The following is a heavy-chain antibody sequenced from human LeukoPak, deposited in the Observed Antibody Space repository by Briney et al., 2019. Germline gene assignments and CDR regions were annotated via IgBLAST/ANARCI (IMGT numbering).Heavy chain of an antibody. CDR3: ARSGYYYYYYYMDV. CDR1: GFTFSSFS. D-gene: IGHD3-3*01. Sequence: PGGSLRLSCVASGFTFSSFSVTWVRQAPGKGLEWVSSISSSSSYIYYADSVKGRFTIARDNSKNTLYLQMNSLRAEDTAVYYCARSGYYYYYYYMDVWGKGTTVTVSS. CDR2: ISSSSSYI. J-gene: IGHJ6*03. V-gene: IGHV3-21*01.